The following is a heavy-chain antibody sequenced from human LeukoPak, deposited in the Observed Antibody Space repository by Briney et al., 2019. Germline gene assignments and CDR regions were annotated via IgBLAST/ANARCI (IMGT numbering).Heavy chain of an antibody. Sequence: GGSLRPSCAASGFSFSSNAMNWVRQAPGKGLEWVSYISSGSTIYYAYSVKGRFTISRDNAKNSLYLQMNSLRAEDTAVYYCARKGRVGAYDYWGQGTLVSVSS. V-gene: IGHV3-48*03. D-gene: IGHD1-26*01. CDR2: ISSGSTI. J-gene: IGHJ4*02. CDR1: GFSFSSNA. CDR3: ARKGRVGAYDY.